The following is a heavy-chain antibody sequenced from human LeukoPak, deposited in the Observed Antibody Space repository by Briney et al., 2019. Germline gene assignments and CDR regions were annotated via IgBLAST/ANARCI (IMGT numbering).Heavy chain of an antibody. D-gene: IGHD3-22*01. V-gene: IGHV4-39*07. CDR1: GGSIRSSSYY. J-gene: IGHJ3*02. CDR3: ARLLDNDSSGDPDTFDM. Sequence: SETLSLTCTVSGGSIRSSSYYWAWIRQPPGKGLERIGSIYHSGSTHYNPSLKSRVTISVDTSKNQFSLNLRSVTAADTAVYYCARLLDNDSSGDPDTFDMWGQGTVVSVSS. CDR2: IYHSGST.